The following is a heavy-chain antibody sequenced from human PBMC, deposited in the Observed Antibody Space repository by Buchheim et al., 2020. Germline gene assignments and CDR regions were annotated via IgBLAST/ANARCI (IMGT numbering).Heavy chain of an antibody. CDR3: AKGDSSGYSSGWYGNSRY. V-gene: IGHV3-23*01. CDR2: ISGSGGST. J-gene: IGHJ4*02. Sequence: EVQLLESGGGLVQPGGSLRLSCAAPGFTFSSYAMSWVRQAPGKGLEWVSAISGSGGSTYYADSVKGRFTISRDNSKNTLYLQMNSLRAEDTAVYYCAKGDSSGYSSGWYGNSRYWGQGTL. CDR1: GFTFSSYA. D-gene: IGHD6-19*01.